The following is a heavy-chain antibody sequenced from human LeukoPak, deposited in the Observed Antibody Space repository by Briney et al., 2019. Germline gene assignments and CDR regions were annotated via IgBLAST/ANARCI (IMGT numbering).Heavy chain of an antibody. CDR1: GFTFSSYE. Sequence: PGGSLRLSCAASGFTFSSYEMIWVRQAPGKGLECVSYISGSGRTIYYADSVKGRFTISRDSAKNSLYLQMYSLRAGDTAAYYCASPQTSGYAFGYWGQGTLVTVSS. D-gene: IGHD5-12*01. CDR2: ISGSGRTI. V-gene: IGHV3-48*03. J-gene: IGHJ4*02. CDR3: ASPQTSGYAFGY.